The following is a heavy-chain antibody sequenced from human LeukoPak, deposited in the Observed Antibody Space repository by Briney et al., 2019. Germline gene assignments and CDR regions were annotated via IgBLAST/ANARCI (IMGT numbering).Heavy chain of an antibody. Sequence: KTSETLSLTCTVSGGSISSYYWGWIRQPPGKGLEWIGYIYYSGSNNYNPSLKSRVTISVDTSKNQFSLKLSSVTAADTAVYYCARDRLSGSYYDFYRDYYYGMDVWGQGTTVTVSS. V-gene: IGHV4-59*01. D-gene: IGHD1-26*01. CDR1: GGSISSYY. CDR2: IYYSGSN. CDR3: ARDRLSGSYYDFYRDYYYGMDV. J-gene: IGHJ6*02.